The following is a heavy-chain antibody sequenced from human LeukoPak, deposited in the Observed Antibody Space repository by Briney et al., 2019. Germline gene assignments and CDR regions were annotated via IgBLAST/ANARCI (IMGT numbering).Heavy chain of an antibody. CDR1: GVSISTYY. J-gene: IGHJ4*02. V-gene: IGHV4-59*01. Sequence: SETLSLTCTVSGVSISTYYWSWIRQPPGKGLEWIGYVYYSGITNYNPSLKSRVSTSVDTSKNQFSLKLSSVTAADTAVYFCASQLGGTTFHWGQGTLVTVSS. D-gene: IGHD1-1*01. CDR3: ASQLGGTTFH. CDR2: VYYSGIT.